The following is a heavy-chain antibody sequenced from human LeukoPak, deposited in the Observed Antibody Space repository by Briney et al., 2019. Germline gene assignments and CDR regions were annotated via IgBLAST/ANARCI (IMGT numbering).Heavy chain of an antibody. CDR3: AKSRHPYNWNDGAFFDY. D-gene: IGHD1-20*01. J-gene: IGHJ4*02. V-gene: IGHV3-30*18. CDR1: GFTFSSYG. Sequence: GGSLRLSCAASGFTFSSYGMHWVRQAPGKGLEWVAVISYDGSNKYYADSVKGRFTTSRDNSKNTLYLQMNSLRAEDTAVYYCAKSRHPYNWNDGAFFDYWGQGTLVTVSS. CDR2: ISYDGSNK.